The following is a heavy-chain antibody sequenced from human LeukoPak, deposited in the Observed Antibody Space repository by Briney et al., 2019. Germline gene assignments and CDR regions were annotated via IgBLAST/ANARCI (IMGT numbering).Heavy chain of an antibody. Sequence: GESLKISCKASGYTFTSYGISWVRQAPGQGLEWMGWISAYNGNTNYAQKLQGRVTMTTDTSTSTAYMELRSLRSDDTAVYYCARDRVLRFLEWTKRYYFDYWGQGTLVTVSS. CDR1: GYTFTSYG. CDR2: ISAYNGNT. D-gene: IGHD3-3*01. V-gene: IGHV1-18*01. J-gene: IGHJ4*02. CDR3: ARDRVLRFLEWTKRYYFDY.